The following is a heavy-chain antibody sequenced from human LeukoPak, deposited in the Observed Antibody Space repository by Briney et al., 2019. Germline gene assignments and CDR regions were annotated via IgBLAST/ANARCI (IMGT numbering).Heavy chain of an antibody. CDR1: GGSFSGYH. CDR2: INHSGST. Sequence: SETLSLTCAVYGGSFSGYHWSWIRQPPGKGLEWIGEINHSGSTNYNPSLKSRVTISVDTSKNQFSPKLSSVTAADTAVYYCARSGPYDYVWGSYRQKHNWFDPWGQGALVTVSS. J-gene: IGHJ5*02. CDR3: ARSGPYDYVWGSYRQKHNWFDP. V-gene: IGHV4-34*01. D-gene: IGHD3-16*02.